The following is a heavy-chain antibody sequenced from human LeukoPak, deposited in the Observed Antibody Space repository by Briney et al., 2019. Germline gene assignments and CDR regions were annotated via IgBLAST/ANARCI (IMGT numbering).Heavy chain of an antibody. D-gene: IGHD2-15*01. J-gene: IGHJ5*02. V-gene: IGHV1-18*01. CDR2: ISAYNGNT. CDR3: ASQKERGLLTPLDP. CDR1: GYTFTSYG. Sequence: ASVKVSCKASGYTFTSYGISWVRQAPGQGLEWMGWISAYNGNTNYAQKLQGRVTMTTDTSTSTAYMELRSLRSDDTAVYYCASQKERGLLTPLDPWGQGTLVTVSS.